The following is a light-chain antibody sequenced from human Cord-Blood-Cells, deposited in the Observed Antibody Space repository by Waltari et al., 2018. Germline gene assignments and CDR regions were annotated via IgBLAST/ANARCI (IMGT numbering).Light chain of an antibody. J-gene: IGLJ3*02. CDR2: CTT. Sequence: QTVVTQEPSFSVSPGGTVTLTCGLSSGSVSTSYYPTWYQQTPGHAPRTLSYCTTPRSSGVPDRFSGSILGNKAALTITGAQADDESDYYCVLYMGSGISVFGGGTKLTVL. CDR1: SGSVSTSYY. V-gene: IGLV8-61*01. CDR3: VLYMGSGISV.